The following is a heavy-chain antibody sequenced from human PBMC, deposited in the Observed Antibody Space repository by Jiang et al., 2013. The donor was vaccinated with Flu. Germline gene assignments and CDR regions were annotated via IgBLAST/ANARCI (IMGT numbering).Heavy chain of an antibody. Sequence: CKASGYTFTRYYIHWVRQAPGQGLEWMGIINLSGGSTSYAQKFQGRVTMTRDTSTSTVYMELSSLRSEDTAVYYCARVVSYYDSSGYYQPRGDAFDIWGQGTMVTVSS. CDR3: ARVVSYYDSSGYYQPRGDAFDI. D-gene: IGHD3-22*01. CDR2: INLSGGST. CDR1: GYTFTRYY. V-gene: IGHV1-46*01. J-gene: IGHJ3*02.